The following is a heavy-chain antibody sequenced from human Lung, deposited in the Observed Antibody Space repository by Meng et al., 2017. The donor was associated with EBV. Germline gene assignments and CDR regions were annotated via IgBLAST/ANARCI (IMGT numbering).Heavy chain of an antibody. V-gene: IGHV3-11*01. Sequence: QVQLVGSGGGLVKPGGALRCSFVGSGFPFSDYYMSWFRQAPGKGLEWLSYINANGSTIYYADSVKGRFTISRDNTNNSLYLEMTSLRAEDTAVYYCESVYFGGTSCYPWGQGTLVTVSS. J-gene: IGHJ5*02. D-gene: IGHD2-2*01. CDR3: ESVYFGGTSCYP. CDR2: INANGSTI. CDR1: GFPFSDYY.